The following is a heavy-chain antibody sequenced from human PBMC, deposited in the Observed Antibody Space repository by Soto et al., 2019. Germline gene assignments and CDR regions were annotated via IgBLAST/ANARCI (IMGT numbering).Heavy chain of an antibody. D-gene: IGHD6-13*01. CDR3: ARVSGGSWYVPYYYGMDV. V-gene: IGHV6-1*01. J-gene: IGHJ6*02. Sequence: QVQLQQSGPGLVKPSQTLSLTCAISGDSVSSNSAAWNWIRQSPSRGLEWLGRTYYRSKWYNDYAVSVKSRIPINPDTSKNQFSLQLNSVTPEDTAVYYCARVSGGSWYVPYYYGMDVWGQGTTVTVAS. CDR2: TYYRSKWYN. CDR1: GDSVSSNSAA.